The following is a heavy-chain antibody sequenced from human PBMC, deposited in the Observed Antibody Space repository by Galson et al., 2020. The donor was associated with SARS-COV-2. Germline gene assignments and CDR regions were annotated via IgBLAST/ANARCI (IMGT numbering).Heavy chain of an antibody. Sequence: GGSLRLSCAASGLTFRSYAMHWVRPAPGKGLEWVAVISYDGSEKHYPDSVKGRFTISRDNSNYTLFLQLNNLRPEDTGVYYCVRDLGYRGDYWGQGTLVTVSS. J-gene: IGHJ4*02. D-gene: IGHD2-15*01. V-gene: IGHV3-30-3*01. CDR3: VRDLGYRGDY. CDR2: ISYDGSEK. CDR1: GLTFRSYA.